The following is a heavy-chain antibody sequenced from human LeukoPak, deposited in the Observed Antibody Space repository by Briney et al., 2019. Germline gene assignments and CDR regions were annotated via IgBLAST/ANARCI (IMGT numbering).Heavy chain of an antibody. CDR2: ISWNSGSI. Sequence: PGGSLRLSCAASGFTFDDYAMHWVRQAPGKGLGGVSGISWNSGSIGYADSVKGRFTISRDNAKNSLYLQMNSLRAEDTALYYCAKGSYYDSSGYYDYWGQGTLVTVSS. CDR1: GFTFDDYA. CDR3: AKGSYYDSSGYYDY. J-gene: IGHJ4*02. D-gene: IGHD3-22*01. V-gene: IGHV3-9*01.